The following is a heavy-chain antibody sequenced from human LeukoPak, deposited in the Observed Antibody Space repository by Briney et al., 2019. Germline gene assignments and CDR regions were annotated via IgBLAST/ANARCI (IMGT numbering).Heavy chain of an antibody. J-gene: IGHJ4*02. CDR1: GYTFSNYG. V-gene: IGHV1-18*01. Sequence: ASVKVSCKASGYTFSNYGITWVRQAPGQGLEWMGTISGHNGDVNYAPKFQGRVTMTTDTSTTTAYMELRSLRFDDTAVYYCARYNSLPRGVTTSDYWGQGTLVTVSS. CDR2: ISGHNGDV. CDR3: ARYNSLPRGVTTSDY. D-gene: IGHD3-10*01.